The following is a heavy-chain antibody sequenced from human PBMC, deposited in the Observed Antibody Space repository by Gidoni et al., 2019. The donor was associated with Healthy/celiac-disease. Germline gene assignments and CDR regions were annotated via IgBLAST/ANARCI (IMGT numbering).Heavy chain of an antibody. CDR1: GYSFTSYW. Sequence: EVQLVQSGAEVKKPGESLKISCTGSGYSFTSYWIGWVRQMPGKGLEWMGIIYPGDSDTRYSPSFQGQVTISADKSISTAYLQWSSLKASDTAMYYCARLRYCSSTSCYTGWFDPWGQGTLVTVSS. CDR3: ARLRYCSSTSCYTGWFDP. CDR2: IYPGDSDT. V-gene: IGHV5-51*03. J-gene: IGHJ5*02. D-gene: IGHD2-2*02.